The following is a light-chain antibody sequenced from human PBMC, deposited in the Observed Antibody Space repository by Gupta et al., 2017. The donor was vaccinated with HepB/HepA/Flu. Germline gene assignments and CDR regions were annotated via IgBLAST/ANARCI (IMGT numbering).Light chain of an antibody. J-gene: IGKJ1*01. CDR1: QSLSSNY. Sequence: EIVLTPSPGTLSLSPGERATLSCRASQSLSSNYLAWYQQKPGQAPRLLIYAASTRATGIPDSFSGSGSGTDFTLSIRRLEPEDFAVFYCQQYGSLPTTFGQGTKVEI. CDR2: AAS. CDR3: QQYGSLPTT. V-gene: IGKV3-20*01.